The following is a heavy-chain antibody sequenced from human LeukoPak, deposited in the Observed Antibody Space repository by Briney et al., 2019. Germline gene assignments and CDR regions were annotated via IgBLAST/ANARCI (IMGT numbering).Heavy chain of an antibody. CDR2: IRSKANRYAT. Sequence: PGGSLRLFCAASGFTFSDSVIHWVRQASGKGLEWVGRIRSKANRYATAYAASVKDRFTISRDDSKNTAYLQMNSLKTEDTAVYYCTGGYSGYDINYWGQGTLVTVSS. J-gene: IGHJ4*02. CDR3: TGGYSGYDINY. D-gene: IGHD5-12*01. V-gene: IGHV3-73*01. CDR1: GFTFSDSV.